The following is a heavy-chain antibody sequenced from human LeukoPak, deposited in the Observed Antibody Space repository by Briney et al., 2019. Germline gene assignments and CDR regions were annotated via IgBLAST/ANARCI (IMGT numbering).Heavy chain of an antibody. J-gene: IGHJ4*02. Sequence: GGSLGLSCAASGFTFNGYWMNWVRQAPGKGLVWVSRINTDGSIRNYADSVKGRFTISRDNAKNTLHLQMNSLRAEDTAVYYCARGAMPDYWGQGTLVTVSS. V-gene: IGHV3-74*01. CDR3: ARGAMPDY. CDR2: INTDGSIR. D-gene: IGHD2-2*01. CDR1: GFTFNGYW.